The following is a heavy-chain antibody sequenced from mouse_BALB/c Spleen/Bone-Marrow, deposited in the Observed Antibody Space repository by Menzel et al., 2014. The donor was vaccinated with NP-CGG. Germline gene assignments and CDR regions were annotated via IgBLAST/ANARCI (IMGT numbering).Heavy chain of an antibody. CDR1: GYTFTDTW. J-gene: IGHJ2*01. V-gene: IGHV1-7*01. CDR2: INPSTGYA. Sequence: VKLLESGPELAKPGASVKMSCKASGYTFTDTWIHWIKQRPGQGLEWIGYINPSTGYAEYNQNFKDKATLTVDKSSSTAYMQLSSLTSEDSAVYYCARDYWGQGTTLTVPS. CDR3: ARDY.